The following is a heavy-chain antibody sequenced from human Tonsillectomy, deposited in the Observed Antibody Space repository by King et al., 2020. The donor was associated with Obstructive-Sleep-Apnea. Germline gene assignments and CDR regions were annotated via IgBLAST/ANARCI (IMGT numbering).Heavy chain of an antibody. CDR2: IYYSGST. D-gene: IGHD2-21*02. J-gene: IGHJ4*02. Sequence: QLQESGPGLVKPSQTLSLTCAVSGGSISSGGYSWSWIRQPPGKGLEWIGYIYYSGSTYYNPSLKSRVTISVDTSKNQFSLKLSSVTAADTAVYYCARDNGDYCGGDCYSYYFDYWGQGTLVTVSS. V-gene: IGHV4-30-4*07. CDR3: ARDNGDYCGGDCYSYYFDY. CDR1: GGSISSGGYS.